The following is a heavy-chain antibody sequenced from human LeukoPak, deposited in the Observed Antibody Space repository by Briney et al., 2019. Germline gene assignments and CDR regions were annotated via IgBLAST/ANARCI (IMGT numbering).Heavy chain of an antibody. J-gene: IGHJ3*02. D-gene: IGHD6-19*01. CDR2: INHSGST. V-gene: IGHV4-39*07. CDR3: ARAGWMSRQWLVHGALDI. CDR1: GGSISSSSYY. Sequence: PSETLSLTCTVSGGSISSSSYYWSWIRQPPGKGLEWIGEINHSGSTNYNPSLKSRVTISVDTSKNQFSLKLSSVTAADTAVYYCARAGWMSRQWLVHGALDIWGQGTMVTVSS.